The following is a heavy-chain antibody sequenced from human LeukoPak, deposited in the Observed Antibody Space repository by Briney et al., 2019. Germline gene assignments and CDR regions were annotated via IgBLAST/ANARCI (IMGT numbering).Heavy chain of an antibody. J-gene: IGHJ4*02. CDR3: ARDQYDTWSRRGNFDS. D-gene: IGHD3-3*01. V-gene: IGHV1-24*01. Sequence: ASVKVSCKVSGYTLTELSMHWVRQAPGKGLEWMGGFDPEDGETIYAQKFQVRVTMTEDTSTDTAYMELSSLRSEDTAVFYCARDQYDTWSRRGNFDSWGQGTLVIVSS. CDR1: GYTLTELS. CDR2: FDPEDGET.